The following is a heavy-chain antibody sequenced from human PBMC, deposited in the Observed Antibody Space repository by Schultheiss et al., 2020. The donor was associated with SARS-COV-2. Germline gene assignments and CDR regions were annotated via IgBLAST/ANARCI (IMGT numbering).Heavy chain of an antibody. J-gene: IGHJ6*02. D-gene: IGHD3-22*01. Sequence: SETLSLTCTVSGYSISSGYYWSWIRQPAGKGLEWIGEINHSGSTNYNPSLKSRVTISVDTSKNQFSLKLSSVTAADTALYYCARDRHDYYDSSGYYGMDVWGQGTTVTVSS. CDR1: GYSISSGYY. CDR3: ARDRHDYYDSSGYYGMDV. CDR2: INHSGST. V-gene: IGHV4-38-2*02.